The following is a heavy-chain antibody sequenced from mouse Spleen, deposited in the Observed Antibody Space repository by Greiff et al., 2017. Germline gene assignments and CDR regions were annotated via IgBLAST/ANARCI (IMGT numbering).Heavy chain of an antibody. CDR3: ARNSDYDWYFDV. CDR1: GFSLTSYG. D-gene: IGHD1-1*02. Sequence: VQLQQSGPGLVQPSQSLSITCTVSGFSLTSYGVHWVRQSPGKGLEWLGVIWSGGSTDYNAAFISRLSISKDNSKSQVFFKMNSLQADDTAIYYCARNSDYDWYFDVWGAGTTVTVSS. V-gene: IGHV2-2*01. CDR2: IWSGGST. J-gene: IGHJ1*01.